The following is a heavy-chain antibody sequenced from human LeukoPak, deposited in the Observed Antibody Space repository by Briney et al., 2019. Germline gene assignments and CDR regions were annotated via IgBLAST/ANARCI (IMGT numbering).Heavy chain of an antibody. Sequence: SETLSLTCTVSGGSISSYYWSWIRQPPGKGLEWIGYIYYSGSTNYNPSLKSRVTISVDTSKNQFSLKLSSVTAVDTAVYYCARGRDIVVVPAAIPPYYYYMDVWGKGTTVTVSS. J-gene: IGHJ6*03. CDR3: ARGRDIVVVPAAIPPYYYYMDV. CDR1: GGSISSYY. CDR2: IYYSGST. V-gene: IGHV4-59*01. D-gene: IGHD2-2*02.